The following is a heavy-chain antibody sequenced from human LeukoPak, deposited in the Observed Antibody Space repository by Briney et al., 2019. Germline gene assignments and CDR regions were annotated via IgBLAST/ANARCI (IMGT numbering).Heavy chain of an antibody. CDR2: IYYSGNT. J-gene: IGHJ5*02. Sequence: SETLSLTCTVSGCSISSSYWSWVRQPPGKGLEWIGYIYYSGNTKYNPYIKSEVSITVASSKKQFSLRLRSMTAADTAVYYCARGANWFDPWGQGTLVTVSS. CDR1: GCSISSSY. CDR3: ARGANWFDP. V-gene: IGHV4-59*01.